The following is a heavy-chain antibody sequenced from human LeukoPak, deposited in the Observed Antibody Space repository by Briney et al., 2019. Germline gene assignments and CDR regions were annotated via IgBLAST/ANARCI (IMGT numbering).Heavy chain of an antibody. Sequence: SETLSLXCTVSGGSMRISGHYWGWIRQPPVKGLEWIGNIYYTGTTYYNPSLKSRVTISVDTSKSQFSLNLNYVTAADTAVYYCARSRRSSPHYFDPWGQGTLVTVSS. CDR3: ARSRRSSPHYFDP. D-gene: IGHD1-26*01. V-gene: IGHV4-39*01. J-gene: IGHJ5*02. CDR1: GGSMRISGHY. CDR2: IYYTGTT.